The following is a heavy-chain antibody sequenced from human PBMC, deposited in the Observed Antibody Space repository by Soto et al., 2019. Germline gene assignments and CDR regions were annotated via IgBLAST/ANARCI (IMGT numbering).Heavy chain of an antibody. CDR3: AGGGQDWRAQPAAMGYYYGLDV. V-gene: IGHV1-69*13. J-gene: IGHJ6*02. CDR1: GGTFSSNA. D-gene: IGHD2-2*01. CDR2: IIPIIDTV. Sequence: ASVKVSCKTSGGTFSSNATSWVRQAPGQGLEWMGGIIPIIDTVNSAQKFQGRVTITADESTSTVYMELSGLRSEDTAVYYCAGGGQDWRAQPAAMGYYYGLDVWGQGTTVTVSS.